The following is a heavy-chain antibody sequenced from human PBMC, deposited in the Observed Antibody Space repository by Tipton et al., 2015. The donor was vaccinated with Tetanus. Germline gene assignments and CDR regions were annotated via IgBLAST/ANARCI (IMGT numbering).Heavy chain of an antibody. V-gene: IGHV3-9*01. D-gene: IGHD5/OR15-5a*01. CDR3: AKAVSYYGMDV. CDR2: INWDSGSY. Sequence: SLRLPCAASGFAFGDHAMHWVRQVPGKGLEGVSGINWDSGSYGYVDSVKGRFTISRDNAKNSLYLQMNSLRAEDTALYYCAKAVSYYGMDVWGQGTTVTVSS. CDR1: GFAFGDHA. J-gene: IGHJ6*02.